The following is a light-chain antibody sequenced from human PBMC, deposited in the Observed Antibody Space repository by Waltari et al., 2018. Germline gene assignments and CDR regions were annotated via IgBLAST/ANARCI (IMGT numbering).Light chain of an antibody. CDR3: QQYYRSRT. CDR1: QSVFYRSDNKNY. CDR2: WAS. Sequence: DIVMTQSPDSLAVPLGERATIACKSSQSVFYRSDNKNYLAWYQHKPGQPPKLLFYWASTRESGVPGRFSASGSGTDFTLTINNLQAEDVAVYYCQQYYRSRTFGQGTKVEIK. V-gene: IGKV4-1*01. J-gene: IGKJ1*01.